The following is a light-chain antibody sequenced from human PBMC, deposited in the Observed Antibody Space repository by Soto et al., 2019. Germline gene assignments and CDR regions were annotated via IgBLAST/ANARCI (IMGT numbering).Light chain of an antibody. CDR2: DVS. Sequence: QSALTQPASVSGSHGQSITISCTGTSSDVGGYNYVSWYQQHPGKAPKLMIYDVSNRPSGVSNRFYGSKSGNTASLTISGFQAEDEADYYCSSYTSSSTLYVFGTGTKLTVL. CDR3: SSYTSSSTLYV. V-gene: IGLV2-14*01. J-gene: IGLJ1*01. CDR1: SSDVGGYNY.